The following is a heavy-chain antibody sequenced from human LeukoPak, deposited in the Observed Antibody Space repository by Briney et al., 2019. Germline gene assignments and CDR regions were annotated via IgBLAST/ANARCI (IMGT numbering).Heavy chain of an antibody. CDR2: IIPILGIA. CDR1: GGTFSSYT. D-gene: IGHD2-2*02. CDR3: ARDGSIVVVPAAVLPSYGMDV. J-gene: IGHJ6*02. Sequence: ASVKVSCKASGGTFSSYTISWVRQAPGQGIEWMGRIIPILGIANYAQKFQGRVTITADKSTSTAYMELSSLGSEDTAVYYCARDGSIVVVPAAVLPSYGMDVWGQGTTVTVSS. V-gene: IGHV1-69*04.